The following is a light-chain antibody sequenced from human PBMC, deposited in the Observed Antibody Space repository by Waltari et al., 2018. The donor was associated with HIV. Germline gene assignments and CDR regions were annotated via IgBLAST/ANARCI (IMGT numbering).Light chain of an antibody. J-gene: IGLJ2*01. CDR3: AAWDDSLSGVV. CDR2: RNN. V-gene: IGLV1-47*01. Sequence: QSVLTQPPSASGTPGQRVTISCSGSSSNIGSNYVYWYQQLPGTAPKLLIYRNNPRPAGVPARCPGSKSGTSASLAISGLRSEDEADYYCAAWDDSLSGVVIGGGTKLTVL. CDR1: SSNIGSNY.